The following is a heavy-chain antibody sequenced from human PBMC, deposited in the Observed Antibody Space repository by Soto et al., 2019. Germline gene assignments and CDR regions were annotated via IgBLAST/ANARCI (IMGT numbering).Heavy chain of an antibody. D-gene: IGHD3-22*01. CDR3: AREIVEDSSGYYYFSRAFDI. V-gene: IGHV4-61*01. CDR2: IYYSGST. CDR1: GGSISSSSYY. J-gene: IGHJ3*02. Sequence: SETLSLTCTVSGGSISSSSYYWSWIRQPPGKGLEWIGYIYYSGSTNYNPSLKSRVTISVDTSKNQFSLKLSSVTAADTAVYYCAREIVEDSSGYYYFSRAFDIWGQGTMVTVSS.